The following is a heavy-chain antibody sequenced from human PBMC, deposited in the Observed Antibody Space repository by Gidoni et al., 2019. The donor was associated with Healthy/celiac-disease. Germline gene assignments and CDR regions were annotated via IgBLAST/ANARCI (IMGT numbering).Heavy chain of an antibody. CDR1: GGTFSSYT. V-gene: IGHV1-69*02. Sequence: QVQLVPSGAEVKKPGSSVKVSCKASGGTFSSYTISWVRQAPGQGLEWMGRIIPILGIANYAQKFQGRGTITADKSTSTAYMELSSLRSEDTAVYYCATTEDYYDSSGYSFYYWGQGTLVTVSS. CDR2: IIPILGIA. CDR3: ATTEDYYDSSGYSFYY. D-gene: IGHD3-22*01. J-gene: IGHJ4*02.